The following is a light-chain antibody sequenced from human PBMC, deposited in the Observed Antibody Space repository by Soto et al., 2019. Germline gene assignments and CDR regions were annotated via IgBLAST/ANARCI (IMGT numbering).Light chain of an antibody. Sequence: DIVLTQSPATLSLSPGERATLSCGASQTVSSGYLAWYQQKPGLAPRLLIYDASSRATGIPDRFSGSGSGTDFTLPISRLEPEDFAVYYCQQYGSSPYTFGQGTKLEIK. J-gene: IGKJ2*01. CDR3: QQYGSSPYT. CDR2: DAS. V-gene: IGKV3D-20*01. CDR1: QTVSSGY.